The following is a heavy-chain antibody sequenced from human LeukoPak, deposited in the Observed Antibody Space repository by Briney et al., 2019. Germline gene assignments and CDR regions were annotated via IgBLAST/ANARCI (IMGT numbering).Heavy chain of an antibody. D-gene: IGHD3-22*01. J-gene: IGHJ4*02. CDR3: ATTYYYDSSGYRFDY. V-gene: IGHV3-30*03. CDR2: ISYDGSNK. CDR1: GFTFSSYG. Sequence: GGSLRLSCAASGFTFSSYGMHGVRQAPGKGLEWVAVISYDGSNKYYADSVKGRFTISRDNSKNTLYLQMNSLRAEDTAVYYCATTYYYDSSGYRFDYWGQGTLVTVSS.